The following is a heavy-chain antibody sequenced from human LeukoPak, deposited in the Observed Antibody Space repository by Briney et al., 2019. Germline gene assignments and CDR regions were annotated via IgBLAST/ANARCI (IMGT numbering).Heavy chain of an antibody. CDR3: AKEILRFDL. J-gene: IGHJ3*01. CDR2: INTDSGDP. V-gene: IGHV7-4-1*02. CDR1: GYSIYSQG. Sequence: ASVKVSCKASGYSIYSQGMNWVRQAPGQGLEWMGWINTDSGDPTYAQGFTGRFVFSVDSSVNTAYLQISNLMPEDTANYYCAKEILRFDLWGQGTMLTVSS.